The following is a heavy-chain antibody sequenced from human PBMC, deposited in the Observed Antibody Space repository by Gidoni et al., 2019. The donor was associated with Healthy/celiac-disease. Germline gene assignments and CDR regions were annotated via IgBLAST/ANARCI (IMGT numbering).Heavy chain of an antibody. CDR3: ASLWGDSSP. V-gene: IGHV4-39*01. CDR2: IYYSGST. Sequence: QLQLQESGPGLVKPSETLSLTCTVSGGSISSSSYYWGWIPQPPGKGLEGIGSIYYSGSTYSTPSLQSRVTISVDTSKNQFSLKLSSVTAADTAVYYCASLWGDSSPWGQGTLVTVSS. D-gene: IGHD6-19*01. CDR1: GGSISSSSYY. J-gene: IGHJ5*02.